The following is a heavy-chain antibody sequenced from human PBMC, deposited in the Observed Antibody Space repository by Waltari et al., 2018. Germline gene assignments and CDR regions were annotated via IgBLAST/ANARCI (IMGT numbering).Heavy chain of an antibody. Sequence: EVQLVESGGGLVQPGGSLRLSCESSGFTFSNHWMSWVRQAPGTGPGWVASIKGAGSEKYYVASVRGRFTISRDNAKNSLYLQMNSLRAEDTAVYYCARGFVGYVYFDYWGQGTLVTVSS. V-gene: IGHV3-7*03. J-gene: IGHJ4*02. D-gene: IGHD5-12*01. CDR3: ARGFVGYVYFDY. CDR2: IKGAGSEK. CDR1: GFTFSNHW.